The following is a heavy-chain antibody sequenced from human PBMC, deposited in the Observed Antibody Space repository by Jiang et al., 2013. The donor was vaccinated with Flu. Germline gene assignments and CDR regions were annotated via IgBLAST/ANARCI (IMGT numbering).Heavy chain of an antibody. CDR3: ARVGNTAISPLDY. D-gene: IGHD5-18*01. Sequence: GAEVKKPGASVKVSCKASGYTFISYGISWVRQAPGQGLEWMGWISAYNGHTNYAQKFQGRVTMSTDTSTSTAYTDLRSLRSDDTAVYYCARVGNTAISPLDYWGQGTLVTVSS. V-gene: IGHV1-18*01. CDR2: ISAYNGHT. J-gene: IGHJ4*02. CDR1: GYTFISYG.